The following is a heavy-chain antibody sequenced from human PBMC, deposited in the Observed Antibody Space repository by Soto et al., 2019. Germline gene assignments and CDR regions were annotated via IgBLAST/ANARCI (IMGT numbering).Heavy chain of an antibody. CDR3: AKDRMSRNSVWDPFDV. CDR1: GFIFSDYA. J-gene: IGHJ3*01. CDR2: LGGPGDDT. V-gene: IGHV3-23*01. D-gene: IGHD4-4*01. Sequence: EVQLSESGGGLIQPGGSLRLSCAASGFIFSDYAMSWVRQAPGKGLEWVSSLGGPGDDTYYADYVKGRFTISRDNSKNTMSLQMDSLRAEDTAIYYCAKDRMSRNSVWDPFDVWGQGTMVTVSS.